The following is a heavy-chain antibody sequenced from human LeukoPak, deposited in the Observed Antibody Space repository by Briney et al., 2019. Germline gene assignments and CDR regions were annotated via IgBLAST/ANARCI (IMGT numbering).Heavy chain of an antibody. Sequence: PGRSLRLSCAASGFTFSSYAMHWVRQAPGKGLEWVAVISYDGSNKYYVDSVKGRFTISRDDSKNTLYLQMNSLRAEDTAVYYCARGGILVQGVTILYGMDVWGQGTTVTVSS. D-gene: IGHD3-10*01. CDR2: ISYDGSNK. V-gene: IGHV3-30*04. J-gene: IGHJ6*02. CDR3: ARGGILVQGVTILYGMDV. CDR1: GFTFSSYA.